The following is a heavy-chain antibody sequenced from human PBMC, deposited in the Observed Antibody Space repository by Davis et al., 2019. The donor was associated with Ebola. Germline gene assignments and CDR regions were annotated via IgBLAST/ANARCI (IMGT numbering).Heavy chain of an antibody. J-gene: IGHJ4*02. CDR3: ARRVGIYGSADY. CDR1: GYSFPNYW. V-gene: IGHV5-51*01. Sequence: GESLKISCKGSGYSFPNYWIGWVRQMPGKGLEWMGVVYPGDSNTRYSPSFQGQVTISVDKSISTAYLQWSSLKASDTAMYYCARRVGIYGSADYWGQGTLVTVSS. D-gene: IGHD1-26*01. CDR2: VYPGDSNT.